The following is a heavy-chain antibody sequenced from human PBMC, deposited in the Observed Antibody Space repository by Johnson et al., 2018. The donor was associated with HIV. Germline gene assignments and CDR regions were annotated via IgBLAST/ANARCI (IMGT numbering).Heavy chain of an antibody. J-gene: IGHJ3*02. D-gene: IGHD1-26*01. CDR2: ISYDGSSK. Sequence: VQLVESGGGVVQPGRSLRLSCAASGFTFSSYGMDWVRQVPGKGLEWVAAISYDGSSKYYPDAVKGRFTISRDNSKNTLYLQMTSLRSEDTAVYYCAKSQASFELSGEDVFHIWGQGTMVTVSS. CDR3: AKSQASFELSGEDVFHI. CDR1: GFTFSSYG. V-gene: IGHV3-30*18.